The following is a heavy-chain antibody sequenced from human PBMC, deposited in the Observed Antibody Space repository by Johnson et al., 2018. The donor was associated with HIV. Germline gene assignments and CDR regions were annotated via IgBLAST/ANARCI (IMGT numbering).Heavy chain of an antibody. J-gene: IGHJ3*02. CDR2: ISRGGSSASVI. CDR1: GFSFSDYF. CDR3: ARVLGPDGAFDI. V-gene: IGHV3-11*04. D-gene: IGHD2-15*01. Sequence: QMQLVESGGGLVKPGGSLRLSCAASGFSFSDYFVSWIRQAPGKGLEWVSYISRGGSSASVIYYADSVKGRFTISRENAKNSVYLQMNSLRAEDTAVYYCARVLGPDGAFDIWGQGTMVTFSS.